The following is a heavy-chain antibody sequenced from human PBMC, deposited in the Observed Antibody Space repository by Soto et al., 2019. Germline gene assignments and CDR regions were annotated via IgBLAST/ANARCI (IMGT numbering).Heavy chain of an antibody. D-gene: IGHD3-3*01. V-gene: IGHV3-48*03. Sequence: GGSLRLSCAASGFTFSSYEMNWVRQAPGKGLEWVSYISSSGSTIYYADSVKGRFTISRDNAKNSLYLQMNSLRAEDTAVYYCAKSGFLEWLSEYFQHWGQGTLVTVSS. CDR2: ISSSGSTI. CDR1: GFTFSSYE. J-gene: IGHJ1*01. CDR3: AKSGFLEWLSEYFQH.